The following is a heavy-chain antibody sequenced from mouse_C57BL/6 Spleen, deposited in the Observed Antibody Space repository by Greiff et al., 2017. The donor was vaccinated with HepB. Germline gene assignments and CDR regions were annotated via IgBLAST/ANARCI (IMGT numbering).Heavy chain of an antibody. CDR2: IDPANGNT. Sequence: VQLKQSVAELERPGASVKLSCTASGFNIKNTYMHWVKQRPEQGLEWIGRIDPANGNTKYAPKFQGKATITADTSSNTAYLQLSSLTSEDTAIYYCARKPDSNYWAMDYWGQGTSVTVSS. V-gene: IGHV14-3*01. CDR3: ARKPDSNYWAMDY. J-gene: IGHJ4*01. D-gene: IGHD2-5*01. CDR1: GFNIKNTY.